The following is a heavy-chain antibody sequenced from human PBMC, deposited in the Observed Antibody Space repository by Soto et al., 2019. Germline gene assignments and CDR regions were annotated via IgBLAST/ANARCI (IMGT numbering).Heavy chain of an antibody. J-gene: IGHJ2*01. CDR2: MYHSGST. Sequence: QMQLQESRPGLVKPSGTLSLTCGVSGGSISSSKWWTWVRQPPGKGPEWIGEMYHSGSTNYNPSLKSRVTISVDKSKNQFSLTLSSVTAADTAVYYCVSQDYNSSTGASFLVNGYFDLWGRGILVTVSS. CDR1: GGSISSSKW. V-gene: IGHV4-4*02. D-gene: IGHD6-6*01. CDR3: VSQDYNSSTGASFLVNGYFDL.